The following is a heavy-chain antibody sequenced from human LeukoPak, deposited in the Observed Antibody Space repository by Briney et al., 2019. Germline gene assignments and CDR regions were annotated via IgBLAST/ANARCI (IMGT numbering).Heavy chain of an antibody. CDR1: GYTFTSYY. CDR3: ARETGDSSSGAIDY. CDR2: VNPNSGGT. Sequence: ASVKVSCKASGYTFTSYYMHWVRQAPGQGLEWMGWVNPNSGGTNYAQKFQGRVTMTRDTSISTAYMELSRLRSDDTAVYYCARETGDSSSGAIDYWGQGTLVTVSS. J-gene: IGHJ4*02. D-gene: IGHD3-22*01. V-gene: IGHV1-2*02.